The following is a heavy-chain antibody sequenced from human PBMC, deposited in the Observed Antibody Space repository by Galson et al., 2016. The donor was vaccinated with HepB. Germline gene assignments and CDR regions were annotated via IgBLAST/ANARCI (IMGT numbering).Heavy chain of an antibody. CDR2: IYSGGST. D-gene: IGHD3-22*01. J-gene: IGHJ5*02. CDR1: GFTVSSNY. CDR3: ARDRGYYDSSGYLNWFDP. V-gene: IGHV3-66*01. Sequence: SLRLSCAASGFTVSSNYMSWVRQAPGKGLEWVSVIYSGGSTYYADSVKGRFTISRDNSKNTLYLQMNSLRAEDTAVYYCARDRGYYDSSGYLNWFDPWGQGTLVTFSS.